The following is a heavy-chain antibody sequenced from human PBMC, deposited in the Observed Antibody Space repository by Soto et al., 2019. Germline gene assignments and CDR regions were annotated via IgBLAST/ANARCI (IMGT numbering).Heavy chain of an antibody. J-gene: IGHJ2*01. CDR1: GGTFRSYA. D-gene: IGHD3-22*01. V-gene: IGHV1-69*13. CDR3: ARGSYYYDSSGYYYVDAGYWYFDL. Sequence: SVKVTCKASGGTFRSYAISWVRQAPGQGLELMGGIIPIFGTANYAQKFQGRVTITADESTSTAYMELSSLRSEDTAVYYCARGSYYYDSSGYYYVDAGYWYFDLWGRGTLVTVYS. CDR2: IIPIFGTA.